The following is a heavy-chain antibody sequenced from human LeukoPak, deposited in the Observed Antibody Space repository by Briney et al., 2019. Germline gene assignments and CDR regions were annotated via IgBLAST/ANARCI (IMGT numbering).Heavy chain of an antibody. Sequence: PGGSLRLSCAASGFTFSTYGMHWVRQAPGKGLEWVAVISYDGSNKYYADSVKGRFTISRDNPKNTLYLQMNSLRAEDTAVYYCAKDGELHDSWSVYYKKYYYYMDVWGKGTTVTVSS. CDR2: ISYDGSNK. V-gene: IGHV3-30*18. CDR1: GFTFSTYG. CDR3: AKDGELHDSWSVYYKKYYYYMDV. D-gene: IGHD3-3*01. J-gene: IGHJ6*03.